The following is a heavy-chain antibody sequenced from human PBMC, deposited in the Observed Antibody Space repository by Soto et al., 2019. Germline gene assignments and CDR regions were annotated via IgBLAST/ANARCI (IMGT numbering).Heavy chain of an antibody. V-gene: IGHV4-31*03. Sequence: QVQLQESGPGLVKPSQTLSLTCTVSGGSISSGGYYWSWIRQHPGKGLEWIGYIDYSGSTYYNPSHRSRVTISVDTSKNQFSLKLSSVTAADTAVYYCARDSGSWGVDYWGQGTLVTVSS. CDR3: ARDSGSWGVDY. CDR1: GGSISSGGYY. CDR2: IDYSGST. J-gene: IGHJ4*02. D-gene: IGHD1-26*01.